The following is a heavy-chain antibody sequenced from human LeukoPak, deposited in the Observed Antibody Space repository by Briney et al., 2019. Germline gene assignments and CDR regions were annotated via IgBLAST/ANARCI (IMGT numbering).Heavy chain of an antibody. Sequence: IPSETLSLTCTVSGGSISSYYWSWIRQPPGKGLEWIGYIYYSGSTNYNPSLKSRVTISVDTSKNQFSLKLSSVTAADTAVYYCAVGVRGVIHYWGQGTLVTVSS. CDR2: IYYSGST. V-gene: IGHV4-59*01. CDR3: AVGVRGVIHY. J-gene: IGHJ4*02. CDR1: GGSISSYY. D-gene: IGHD3-10*01.